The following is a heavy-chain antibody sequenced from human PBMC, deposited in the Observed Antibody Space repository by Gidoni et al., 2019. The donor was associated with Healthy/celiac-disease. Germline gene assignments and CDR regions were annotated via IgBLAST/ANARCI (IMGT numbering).Heavy chain of an antibody. CDR1: GFPFSSYA. V-gene: IGHV3-64*01. CDR3: ARAEVYSYGYSY. J-gene: IGHJ4*02. CDR2: ISSNGGST. D-gene: IGHD5-18*01. Sequence: EVQLVESGGGLVQPGGSLSLSCAASGFPFSSYAMHWVRQAPGKGLEYVAAISSNGGSTYYANSVKGRFTISRDNSKNTLYLQMGSLRAEDMAVYYCARAEVYSYGYSYWGQGTLVTVSS.